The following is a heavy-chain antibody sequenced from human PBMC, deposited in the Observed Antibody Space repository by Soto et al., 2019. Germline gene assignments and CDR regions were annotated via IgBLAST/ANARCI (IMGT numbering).Heavy chain of an antibody. Sequence: ASVKVSCKTSGYTFTNYYLHWVRQAPGQGPEWMGIINPSGGSTSYAQKFQGRVTMTRDRSTSTVYMELSSLTSEDTAVYYCARGDGCSYGYVAYWGQGTLVTVSS. V-gene: IGHV1-46*01. CDR3: ARGDGCSYGYVAY. CDR2: INPSGGST. D-gene: IGHD5-18*01. J-gene: IGHJ4*02. CDR1: GYTFTNYY.